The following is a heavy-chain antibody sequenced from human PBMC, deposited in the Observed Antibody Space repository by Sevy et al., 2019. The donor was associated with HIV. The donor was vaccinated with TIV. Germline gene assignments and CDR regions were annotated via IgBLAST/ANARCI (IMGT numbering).Heavy chain of an antibody. CDR3: ATEGYCSSTSCYKAGVWFDP. V-gene: IGHV3-74*01. J-gene: IGHJ5*02. D-gene: IGHD2-2*02. CDR2: INSDGSST. Sequence: GGSLRLSCAASGFTFSSYWMHWVRQAPGKGLVWVSRINSDGSSTSYADSVKGQFTISRDNAKNTLYLQMNSLRAEDTAVYYCATEGYCSSTSCYKAGVWFDPWGQGTLVTDSS. CDR1: GFTFSSYW.